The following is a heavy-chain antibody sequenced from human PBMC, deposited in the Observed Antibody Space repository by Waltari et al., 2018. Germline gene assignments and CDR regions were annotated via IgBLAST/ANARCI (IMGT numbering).Heavy chain of an antibody. Sequence: EVQLVESGGGLVKPGGSLSLSCAASGFTFSSYSMNWVRQAPGKGLECVSYISSSSSYIYYEDSVKGRFTISRDNAKNSLYLQMNSLRAEDTAVYYCARGLEFYDFWSGYYSYYYYYMDVWGKGTTVTISS. CDR2: ISSSSSYI. V-gene: IGHV3-21*01. CDR3: ARGLEFYDFWSGYYSYYYYYMDV. D-gene: IGHD3-3*01. CDR1: GFTFSSYS. J-gene: IGHJ6*03.